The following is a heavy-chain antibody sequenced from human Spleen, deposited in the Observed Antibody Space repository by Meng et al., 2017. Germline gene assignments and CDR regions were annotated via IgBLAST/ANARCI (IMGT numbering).Heavy chain of an antibody. CDR3: ARGGGVRGYNYGFL. CDR1: GYTFTEYS. J-gene: IGHJ4*02. CDR2: INPYSGVT. D-gene: IGHD5-18*01. V-gene: IGHV1-2*02. Sequence: ASVKVSCKASGYTFTEYSIHWVRQAPGQGLEWMGWINPYSGVTDYAQEFQGRVTMTRDTSITTAYMELTSLTSDDTATYYCARGGGVRGYNYGFLWGQGTLVTVSS.